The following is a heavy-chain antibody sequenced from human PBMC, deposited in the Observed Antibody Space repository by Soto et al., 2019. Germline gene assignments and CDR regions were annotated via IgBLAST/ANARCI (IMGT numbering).Heavy chain of an antibody. CDR3: AKGPHSSGWHYFDY. Sequence: GGSLRLSCAASGITFSSYAMSWVRQAPGKGLEWVSTVSGSGGNTYYADSVKGRFTISRDNIENTLYLQMISLRAEDMAIYYCAKGPHSSGWHYFDYWGQGTLVTVSS. J-gene: IGHJ4*02. V-gene: IGHV3-23*01. D-gene: IGHD6-19*01. CDR1: GITFSSYA. CDR2: VSGSGGNT.